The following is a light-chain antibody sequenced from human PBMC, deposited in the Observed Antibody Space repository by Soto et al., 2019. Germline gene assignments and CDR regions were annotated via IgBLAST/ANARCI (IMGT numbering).Light chain of an antibody. V-gene: IGKV3-20*01. CDR1: QSVTSRY. CDR3: QQYSTLPHT. CDR2: GVS. J-gene: IGKJ2*01. Sequence: ENVLTQSPGTLPLSPGERATLSCRATQSVTSRYFAWYQQKPGQAPRLLIYGVSSRATDIPDRFSGSGSGTDFTLTISRLEPEDFVVYYCQQYSTLPHTFGQGTKLEVK.